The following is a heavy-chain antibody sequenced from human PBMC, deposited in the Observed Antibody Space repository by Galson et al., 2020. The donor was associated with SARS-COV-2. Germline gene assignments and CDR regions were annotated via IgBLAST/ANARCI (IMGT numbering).Heavy chain of an antibody. CDR3: ARDIPLVVVPAAMGDNDAFDI. J-gene: IGHJ3*02. Sequence: GGSLRLSCAASGFTFSSYGMHWVRQAPGKGLEWVAVIWYDGSNKYYADSVKGRFTISRDNSKNTLYLQMNSLRAEDTAVYYSARDIPLVVVPAAMGDNDAFDIWGQGTMVTVSS. CDR1: GFTFSSYG. V-gene: IGHV3-33*01. CDR2: IWYDGSNK. D-gene: IGHD2-2*01.